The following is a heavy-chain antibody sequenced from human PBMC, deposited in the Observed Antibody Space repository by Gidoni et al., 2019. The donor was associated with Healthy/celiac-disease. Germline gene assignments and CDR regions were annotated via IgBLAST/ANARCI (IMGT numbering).Heavy chain of an antibody. Sequence: EVQLVESGGGLVKPGGSLRLSCAASGFTFSSYSMNWVRQAPGKGLEWFSSISSSSSYIYYADSVKGRFTISRDNAKNSLYLQMNSLRAEDTAVYYCARVPKSLTTPNWGQGTMVTVSS. CDR3: ARVPKSLTTPN. V-gene: IGHV3-21*01. CDR2: ISSSSSYI. CDR1: GFTFSSYS. J-gene: IGHJ3*01. D-gene: IGHD4-17*01.